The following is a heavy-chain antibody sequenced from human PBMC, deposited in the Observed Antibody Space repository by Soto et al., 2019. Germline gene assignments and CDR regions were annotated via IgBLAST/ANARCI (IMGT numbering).Heavy chain of an antibody. D-gene: IGHD2-21*02. Sequence: GGSLRLSCTASGFTFGDYAMSWVRQAPGKGLEWVGFIRSKAYGGTTEYAASVKGRFTISRDDSKSIAYLQMNSLKTEDTAVYYCTRDTSLGIVVVTADYWGQGTLVTVSS. CDR1: GFTFGDYA. J-gene: IGHJ4*02. CDR2: IRSKAYGGTT. V-gene: IGHV3-49*04. CDR3: TRDTSLGIVVVTADY.